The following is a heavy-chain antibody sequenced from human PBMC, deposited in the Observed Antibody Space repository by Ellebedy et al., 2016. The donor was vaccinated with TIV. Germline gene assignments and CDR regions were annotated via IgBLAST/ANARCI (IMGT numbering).Heavy chain of an antibody. CDR1: GYTFTSYF. J-gene: IGHJ4*02. CDR3: ARGENYFYDSSGYYYSY. D-gene: IGHD3-22*01. V-gene: IGHV1-46*01. CDR2: INPTSGNS. Sequence: ASVKVSCKASGYTFTSYFLYWVRQAPGQGLEWMGIINPTSGNSHFAQKFQGRVTVTRDTSTSTVYMELSSLRSEDTAVYYCARGENYFYDSSGYYYSYWGQGTLVTVSS.